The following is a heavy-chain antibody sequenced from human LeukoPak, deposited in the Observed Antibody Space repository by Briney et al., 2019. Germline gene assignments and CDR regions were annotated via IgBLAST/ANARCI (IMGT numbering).Heavy chain of an antibody. Sequence: GGSLRLSCTASGLSVSNNYMSWVRQAPGKGLEWVSVIYSGGSTFYADSVKGRFTISRDKSKNTLYLQMNSLRAEDTAVYFCARLVATIIYYFDYWGQGTLVTVSS. V-gene: IGHV3-53*01. CDR1: GLSVSNNY. CDR3: ARLVATIIYYFDY. D-gene: IGHD5-12*01. J-gene: IGHJ4*02. CDR2: IYSGGST.